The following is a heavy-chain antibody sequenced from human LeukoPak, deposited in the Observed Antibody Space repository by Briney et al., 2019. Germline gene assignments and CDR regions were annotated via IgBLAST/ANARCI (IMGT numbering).Heavy chain of an antibody. CDR2: INHSGST. CDR1: GESFSGYY. Sequence: PSETLSLTCAVYGESFSGYYWSWIRQPPGKGLEWIGEINHSGSTNCNPSLKSRVTISVDTSKNQFSLKLSSVTAADTAVYYCARVTGYDWESSYDYWGQGTLVTVSS. CDR3: ARVTGYDWESSYDY. J-gene: IGHJ4*02. D-gene: IGHD5-12*01. V-gene: IGHV4-34*01.